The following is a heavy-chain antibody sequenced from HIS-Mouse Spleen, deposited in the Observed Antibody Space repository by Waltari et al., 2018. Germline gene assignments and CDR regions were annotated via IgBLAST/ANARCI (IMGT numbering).Heavy chain of an antibody. D-gene: IGHD7-27*01. CDR1: GFTFSSYA. V-gene: IGHV3-23*01. J-gene: IGHJ4*02. CDR3: AKDPPNWGSGSLETDY. CDR2: ISGSGGST. Sequence: EVQLLESGGGLVQPGGSLRLSCAASGFTFSSYAMSWVRQAPGKGLEWVSAISGSGGSTDYADSVKGRFTISRDNSKNTLYLQMNSLRAEDTAVYYCAKDPPNWGSGSLETDYWGQGTLVTVSS.